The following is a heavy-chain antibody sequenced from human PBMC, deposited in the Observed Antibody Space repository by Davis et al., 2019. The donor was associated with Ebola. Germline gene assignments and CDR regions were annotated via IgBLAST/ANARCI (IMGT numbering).Heavy chain of an antibody. Sequence: MPSETLSPTCPLSGCSISSSSYYWGCIRQPPGKGLEWIGSIYYSGSTYYNPSLKIRVTISVDTSKNAFSLKMTSVTAADTAIYYCAKGPFVAFDWGQGTLVTVSS. J-gene: IGHJ4*02. CDR2: IYYSGST. D-gene: IGHD3-3*01. CDR1: GCSISSSSYY. V-gene: IGHV4-39*07. CDR3: AKGPFVAFD.